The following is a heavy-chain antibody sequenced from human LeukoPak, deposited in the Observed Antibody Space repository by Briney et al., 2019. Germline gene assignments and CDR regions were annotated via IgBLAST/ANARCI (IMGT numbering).Heavy chain of an antibody. CDR1: GFTFSSYA. J-gene: IGHJ4*02. Sequence: GGSLRLSCAASGFTFSSYAMHWVRQAPGKGLEWVAVTSYDGSNKYYADSVKGRFTISRDDSKDTLYLQMNGLRAEDTAIYYCAKVPFTFCGGDCWYYFDSWGQGTLVTVSS. V-gene: IGHV3-30*04. CDR2: TSYDGSNK. D-gene: IGHD2-21*01. CDR3: AKVPFTFCGGDCWYYFDS.